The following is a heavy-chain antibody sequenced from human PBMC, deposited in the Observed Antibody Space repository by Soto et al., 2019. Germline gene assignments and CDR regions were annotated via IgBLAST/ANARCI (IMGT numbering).Heavy chain of an antibody. D-gene: IGHD6-19*01. J-gene: IGHJ4*02. CDR2: IYWDDDK. V-gene: IGHV2-5*02. CDR1: GFSLNTGGVG. Sequence: QITLKESGPTVVKPTQTLTLTCSLSGFSLNTGGVGVGWIRQPPGKALEWIAVIYWDDDKSWNPSLRDRLTNNRDASDYQVVLTVTNMDPVDTGTYYCARRRGGFGGGWTTPYFDYWGQGTLVTVSS. CDR3: ARRRGGFGGGWTTPYFDY.